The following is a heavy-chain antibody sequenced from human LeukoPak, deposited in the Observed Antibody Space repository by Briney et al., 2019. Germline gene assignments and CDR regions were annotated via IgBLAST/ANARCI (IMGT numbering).Heavy chain of an antibody. V-gene: IGHV3-30*04. CDR2: ISYDGSKK. CDR1: GFTFSSYA. Sequence: RSLRLSCAASGFTFSSYAMHWVRQAPGKGLEWVAVISYDGSKKYYTDSVKGRFTISRDNSKNTLYLQMNSLSAEDTAFYSCAKEELRRITMWGYMDVWGKGTTVTISS. CDR3: AKEELRRITMWGYMDV. D-gene: IGHD3-10*02. J-gene: IGHJ6*03.